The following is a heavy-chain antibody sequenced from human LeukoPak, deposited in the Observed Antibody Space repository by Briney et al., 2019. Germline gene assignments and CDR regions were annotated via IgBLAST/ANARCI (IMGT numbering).Heavy chain of an antibody. D-gene: IGHD5-18*01. CDR1: GGSFSAYY. J-gene: IGHJ4*02. CDR2: INHSGST. V-gene: IGHV4-34*01. Sequence: PSETLSLTCAVYGGSFSAYYWSWIRRPPGKGLEWIGEINHSGSTNYNPSLKSRVTISVDTSKNQFSLKLSSVTAADTAVYYCARDGYSNYFDYWGQGTLVTVSS. CDR3: ARDGYSNYFDY.